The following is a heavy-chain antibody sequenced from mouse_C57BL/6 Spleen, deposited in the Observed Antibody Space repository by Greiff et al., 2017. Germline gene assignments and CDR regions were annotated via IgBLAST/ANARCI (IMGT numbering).Heavy chain of an antibody. CDR3: TRQDYSNYLFDY. Sequence: VQLQQSGAELVRPGASVTLSCKASGYTFTDYEMHWVKQTPVHGLEWIGAIDPETGGTAYNQKFKGKAILTADKSSSTAYMELRSLTSEDSAVYYCTRQDYSNYLFDYWGQGTTLTVSS. J-gene: IGHJ2*01. CDR2: IDPETGGT. CDR1: GYTFTDYE. V-gene: IGHV1-15*01. D-gene: IGHD2-5*01.